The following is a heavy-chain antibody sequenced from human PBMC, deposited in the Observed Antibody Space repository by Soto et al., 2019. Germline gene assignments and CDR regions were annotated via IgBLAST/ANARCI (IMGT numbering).Heavy chain of an antibody. Sequence: QVQLVESGGGVVQPGRSLRLSCAASGFTFSSYGMHWVRQAPGKGLAWVAVISYDGSNKYYADSVKGRFTISRDNSKNTLYLQMNSLRAEDTAVYYCATLTRAGDENWFDPWGQGTLVTVSS. CDR3: ATLTRAGDENWFDP. CDR2: ISYDGSNK. J-gene: IGHJ5*02. D-gene: IGHD2-21*02. CDR1: GFTFSSYG. V-gene: IGHV3-30*03.